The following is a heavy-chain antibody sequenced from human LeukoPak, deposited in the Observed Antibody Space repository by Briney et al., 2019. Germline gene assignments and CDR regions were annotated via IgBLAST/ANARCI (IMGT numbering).Heavy chain of an antibody. CDR1: GNTFTDYF. CDR3: ATVVN. CDR2: ISPKDGDT. Sequence: ASVNVSCKASGNTFTDYFTHWVRQVPGQRLEWMGWISPKDGDTKYAQKFQGRVTMSRDTSISTAYMELSSLKSDDAALYYCATVVNWGQGTLVTVSS. V-gene: IGHV1-2*02. J-gene: IGHJ4*02.